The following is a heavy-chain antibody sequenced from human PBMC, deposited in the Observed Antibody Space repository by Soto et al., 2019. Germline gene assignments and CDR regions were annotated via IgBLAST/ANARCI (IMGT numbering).Heavy chain of an antibody. V-gene: IGHV4-59*08. Sequence: SETLSLTCTVSGGSISSYYWSWIRQPPGKGLEWIGYIYYSGSTNYNPSLKSRVTISVDTSKNQFSLKLSSVTAADTAVYYCARGDHDYGDLYYFDYWGQGTLVTVS. CDR3: ARGDHDYGDLYYFDY. CDR1: GGSISSYY. J-gene: IGHJ4*02. CDR2: IYYSGST. D-gene: IGHD4-17*01.